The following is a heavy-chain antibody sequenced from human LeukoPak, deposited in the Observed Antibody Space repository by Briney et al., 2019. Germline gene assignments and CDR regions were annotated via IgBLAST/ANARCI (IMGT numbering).Heavy chain of an antibody. CDR2: ISIYSGNT. J-gene: IGHJ5*02. Sequence: GASVKVSCKASGYRFTSYSISWVRQAPGQGLEWMGWISIYSGNTNYAQKFQGRVTMTTDTSTRTVYMELGGLRFDDTAVYYCARDTLKNIVVVTFQRGFDPWGQGTLVTVSS. D-gene: IGHD2-21*02. CDR1: GYRFTSYS. CDR3: ARDTLKNIVVVTFQRGFDP. V-gene: IGHV1-18*01.